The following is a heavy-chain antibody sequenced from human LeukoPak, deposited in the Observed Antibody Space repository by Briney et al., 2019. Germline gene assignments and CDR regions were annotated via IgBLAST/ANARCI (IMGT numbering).Heavy chain of an antibody. Sequence: GGSLRLSCAASGFTLSSNYMSWVRQARGKGVERVSVIYSGGRTYYSDSVTGRCTISRDNSKNTLYLQMNSLRAEDTAVYYCARIPAYYYDSSGYYWFDYWGQGTLVTVSS. J-gene: IGHJ4*02. D-gene: IGHD3-22*01. CDR1: GFTLSSNY. V-gene: IGHV3-53*01. CDR3: ARIPAYYYDSSGYYWFDY. CDR2: IYSGGRT.